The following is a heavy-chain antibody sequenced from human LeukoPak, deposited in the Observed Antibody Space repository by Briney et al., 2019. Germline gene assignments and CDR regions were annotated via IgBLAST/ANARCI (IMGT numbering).Heavy chain of an antibody. CDR2: ISGSGGST. V-gene: IGHV3-23*01. Sequence: PGGSLRLSCAASGFTFSSYAMSWVRQAPGKGLEWVSAISGSGGSTYYADSVKGRFTISRDNSKNTLYLQMNSLRAEDTAVYYCAKGAAPIEQWLVLLKDYYGMDVWGQGTTVTVSS. J-gene: IGHJ6*02. D-gene: IGHD6-19*01. CDR1: GFTFSSYA. CDR3: AKGAAPIEQWLVLLKDYYGMDV.